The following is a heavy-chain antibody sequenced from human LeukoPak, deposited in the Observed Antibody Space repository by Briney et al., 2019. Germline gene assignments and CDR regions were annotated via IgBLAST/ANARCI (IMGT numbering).Heavy chain of an antibody. D-gene: IGHD2-2*01. CDR1: GYAFTNYA. V-gene: IGHV1-18*01. CDR3: ARGYCSSATCRHFDY. CDR2: ISVYNGNT. Sequence: ASVKVSCKASGYAFTNYAISWVRQAPGQGLEWMGWISVYNGNTNYAQKLQGRVTMTADTSTTTAYMELTSLRSDDTAVYYCARGYCSSATCRHFDYWGQGALVTVSS. J-gene: IGHJ4*02.